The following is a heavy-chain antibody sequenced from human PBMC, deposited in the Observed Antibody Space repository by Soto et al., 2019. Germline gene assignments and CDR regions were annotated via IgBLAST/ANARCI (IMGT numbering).Heavy chain of an antibody. Sequence: QVQLQESGPGLVKPSQTLSLTCTVSGGSISSGDYYWSWIRQPPGKGLEWIGYIYYSGSTYYNPSLKSRATRAGDTSKNQFSLKLSAVCAADTAVYCCARAITGTGFDYWGQGTLVTVSS. CDR1: GGSISSGDYY. J-gene: IGHJ4*02. CDR3: ARAITGTGFDY. V-gene: IGHV4-30-4*01. CDR2: IYYSGST. D-gene: IGHD1-7*01.